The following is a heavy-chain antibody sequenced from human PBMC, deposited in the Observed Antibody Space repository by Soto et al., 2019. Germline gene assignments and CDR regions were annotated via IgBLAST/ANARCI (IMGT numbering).Heavy chain of an antibody. J-gene: IGHJ4*02. Sequence: QVQLQESGPGLVKPSETLSLTCTVSGGSISSYYWSWIRQTPGKGLEWIGYIYYSGSTNYHPSLKRRVTISVDTSKNQFPLKLSSVTAADTAVYYWARRWGYTFDYWGQGTLVTVSS. D-gene: IGHD5-12*01. CDR3: ARRWGYTFDY. CDR2: IYYSGST. V-gene: IGHV4-59*08. CDR1: GGSISSYY.